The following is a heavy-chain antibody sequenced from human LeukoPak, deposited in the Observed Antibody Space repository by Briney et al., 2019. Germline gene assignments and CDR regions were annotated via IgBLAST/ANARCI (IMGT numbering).Heavy chain of an antibody. CDR3: APVRGGDYFDY. J-gene: IGHJ4*02. D-gene: IGHD2-2*01. CDR1: GYTFTFYY. V-gene: IGHV1-2*02. CDR2: IDPNSGST. Sequence: GASVTVSCKSSGYTFTFYYMHWVRQAPGQGPEWMGWIDPNSGSTDCAQKFQGRVTMTRDTSISTAYMELSRLRSDDTAVYYCAPVRGGDYFDYWGQGTLVTVSS.